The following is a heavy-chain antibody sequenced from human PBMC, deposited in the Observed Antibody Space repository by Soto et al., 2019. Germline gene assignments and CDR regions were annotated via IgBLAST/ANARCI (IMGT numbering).Heavy chain of an antibody. CDR2: INPSGGST. CDR1: GYTFTSYY. CDR3: ARDREQLVRDYYYYGMDV. D-gene: IGHD6-6*01. Sequence: ASVKVSCKASGYTFTSYYMHWVRQAPGQGLEWMGIINPSGGSTGYAQKFQGRVTMTRDTSTSTVYMELSSLRSEDTAVYYCARDREQLVRDYYYYGMDVWGQGTTVTVSS. J-gene: IGHJ6*02. V-gene: IGHV1-46*01.